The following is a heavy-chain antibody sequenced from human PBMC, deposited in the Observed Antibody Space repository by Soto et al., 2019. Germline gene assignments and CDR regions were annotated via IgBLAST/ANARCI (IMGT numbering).Heavy chain of an antibody. CDR1: GFTFGSYP. CDR2: ISTNGDSI. J-gene: IGHJ4*02. CDR3: AREGMSRPRWVFDY. V-gene: IGHV3-64*01. Sequence: EVQLVESGGGLVQPGGSLRLSCAASGFTFGSYPMHWVRQAPGKGLEYVSAISTNGDSIFYANSVKGRFTISRDNSKNTLYLQMGSLRAEDMGVYYCAREGMSRPRWVFDYWGQGTLVTASS. D-gene: IGHD6-13*01.